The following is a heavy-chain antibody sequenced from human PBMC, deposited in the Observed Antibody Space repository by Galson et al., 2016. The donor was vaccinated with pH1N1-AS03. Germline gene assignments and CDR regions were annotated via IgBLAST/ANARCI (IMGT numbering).Heavy chain of an antibody. CDR2: ISVAGDT. V-gene: IGHV3-13*01. J-gene: IGHJ3*02. CDR1: GFTCSSYE. CDR3: ARESSTNSVAAFDI. D-gene: IGHD1-1*01. Sequence: SLRLSCAASGFTCSSYEMHWVRQYTGKGLEWVSAISVAGDTFYTDSVKGRFTISRENAKNSFYLQMNTLRAGDTAVYYCARESSTNSVAAFDIWGQGTMVTVSS.